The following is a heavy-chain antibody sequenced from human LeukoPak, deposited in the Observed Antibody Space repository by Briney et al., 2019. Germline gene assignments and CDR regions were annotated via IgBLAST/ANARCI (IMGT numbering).Heavy chain of an antibody. CDR1: GFTFSSYE. CDR2: ISSSGSTI. D-gene: IGHD3-10*01. Sequence: GGSLRLSCAASGFTFSSYEMNWVRQAPGKGLEWVSYISSSGSTIYYADSVKGRFTISRDNAKNSLYLQMNSLRAEDTAVYYCASTGAYYYYGMDVWGKETTVTVSS. J-gene: IGHJ6*04. CDR3: ASTGAYYYYGMDV. V-gene: IGHV3-48*03.